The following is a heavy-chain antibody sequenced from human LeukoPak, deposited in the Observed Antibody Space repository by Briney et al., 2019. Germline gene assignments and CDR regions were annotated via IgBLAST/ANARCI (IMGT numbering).Heavy chain of an antibody. V-gene: IGHV4-59*01. CDR3: ARDSSGQPLDY. Sequence: PETLCLTCAVSGGSISRYNWSWIRQPPGEGLGWVWYIYYSGSTNYNPSLKSRVTISVDTSKIQFSAELCSGTAADTAVYYGARDSSGQPLDYWGQGTMVTVSS. D-gene: IGHD6-19*01. CDR1: GGSISRYN. J-gene: IGHJ4*02. CDR2: IYYSGST.